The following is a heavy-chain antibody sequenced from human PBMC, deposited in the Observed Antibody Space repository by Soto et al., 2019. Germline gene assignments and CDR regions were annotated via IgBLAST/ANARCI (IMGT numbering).Heavy chain of an antibody. D-gene: IGHD6-6*01. CDR2: IYYSGST. CDR1: GGSISSGGYY. J-gene: IGHJ6*02. Sequence: QVQLQESGPGLVKPSQTLSLTCTVSGGSISSGGYYWSWIRQHPGKGLEWIGYIYYSGSTYYNPSPKSRVTIAEDTSKNQFSLKLSSVTAADTAVYYCATQQLVPPNYYYGMDVWGQGTTVTVSS. CDR3: ATQQLVPPNYYYGMDV. V-gene: IGHV4-31*03.